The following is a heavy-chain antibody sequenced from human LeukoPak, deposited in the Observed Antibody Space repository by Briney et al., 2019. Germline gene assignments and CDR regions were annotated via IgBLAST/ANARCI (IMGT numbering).Heavy chain of an antibody. D-gene: IGHD1-26*01. CDR1: GFTFSSYA. V-gene: IGHV3-23*01. Sequence: GGSLRLSCAASGFTFSSYAMSWVRQAPGKGLEWVSAISGSGGSTYYADSVKGRFTISRDNSKNTLYLQMNSLRAEDTAVYYCAKGRASGSYYLVFDYWGQGTVVTVSS. CDR2: ISGSGGST. J-gene: IGHJ4*02. CDR3: AKGRASGSYYLVFDY.